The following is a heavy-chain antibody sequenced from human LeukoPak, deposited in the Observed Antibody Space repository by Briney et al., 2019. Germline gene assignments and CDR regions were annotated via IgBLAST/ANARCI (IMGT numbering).Heavy chain of an antibody. D-gene: IGHD5-12*01. CDR3: ARVVNSGYDSRGWFDP. CDR2: IYYTGST. Sequence: SETLSLTCTVAGGSLSTYYWSWIRQPPGKGLEWIAYIYYTGSTNYNPSLKSRLTISVDTSKNQFSLKLSSVTAADTAVYFCARVVNSGYDSRGWFDPWGQGTRVAVSS. J-gene: IGHJ5*02. CDR1: GGSLSTYY. V-gene: IGHV4-59*01.